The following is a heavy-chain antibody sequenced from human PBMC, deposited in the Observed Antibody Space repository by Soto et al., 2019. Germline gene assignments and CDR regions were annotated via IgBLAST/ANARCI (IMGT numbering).Heavy chain of an antibody. J-gene: IGHJ4*02. V-gene: IGHV3-23*01. Sequence: GGSLRLSCGSSGFNFANYAMGWVRQAPGKGLEWVSGISGTGRRTYYADSVRGRFSISRDNSKNTVDLQINSLRAEDTAVYYCAKVANVGVVVEYFDHWGQGSLVTV. D-gene: IGHD3-3*01. CDR1: GFNFANYA. CDR2: ISGTGRRT. CDR3: AKVANVGVVVEYFDH.